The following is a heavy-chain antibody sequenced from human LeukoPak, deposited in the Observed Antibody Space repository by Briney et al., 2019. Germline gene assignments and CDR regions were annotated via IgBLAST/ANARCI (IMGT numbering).Heavy chain of an antibody. Sequence: GGSLRLSCAASGFTFSSYGMHWVRQAPGKGLEGVAVISYDGGNKYYADSVKGRFTISRDNSKNTLYLQMNSLRAEDTAVYYCAKEGVGSSGWYEGYYFDYWGQGTLVTVSS. CDR2: ISYDGGNK. D-gene: IGHD6-19*01. J-gene: IGHJ4*02. CDR1: GFTFSSYG. V-gene: IGHV3-30*18. CDR3: AKEGVGSSGWYEGYYFDY.